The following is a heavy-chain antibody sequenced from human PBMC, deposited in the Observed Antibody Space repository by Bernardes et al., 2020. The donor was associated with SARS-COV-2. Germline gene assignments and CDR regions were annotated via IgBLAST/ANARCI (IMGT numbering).Heavy chain of an antibody. CDR1: GFTFSSYC. CDR2: INGDGNSI. Sequence: GGSLRFSCEASGFTFSSYCMHWVRHVPGKGLVWVARINGDGNSINYADSVKGRFTISRANAKNSLYLQMTSLRAEDTAEYYCARGSGNYYFDYWGQGTPVTVSS. V-gene: IGHV3-74*01. CDR3: ARGSGNYYFDY. J-gene: IGHJ4*02. D-gene: IGHD1-26*01.